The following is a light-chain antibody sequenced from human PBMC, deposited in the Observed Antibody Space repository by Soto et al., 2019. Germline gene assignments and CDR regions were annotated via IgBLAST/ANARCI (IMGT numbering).Light chain of an antibody. CDR3: QQYGSSPTWT. V-gene: IGKV3-20*01. Sequence: EIVLTQSPGTLSLSRWQRATLSCRASQSVSSRSLAWYQQKPGQAPRIXIYGASSRATGIPDRFSGSGSWTDFALTISRLENEDVAVYYCQQYGSSPTWTVGQGTNVEIK. J-gene: IGKJ1*01. CDR1: QSVSSRS. CDR2: GAS.